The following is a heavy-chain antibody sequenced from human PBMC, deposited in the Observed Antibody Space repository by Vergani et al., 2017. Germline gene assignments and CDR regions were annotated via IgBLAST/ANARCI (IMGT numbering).Heavy chain of an antibody. J-gene: IGHJ6*02. CDR2: LSASDRRT. CDR1: GFTFIMHA. CDR3: ARDSRPDSGYDSGVDLYYYYYGMDV. V-gene: IGHV3-23*01. Sequence: EVQLLESGGDLVQPGGSLRLSCAASGFTFIMHAMSWVRQAPGKGLEWVSTLSASDRRTHYADSVKGRFTISRDNSKNSLYLQMNSLRAEDTAVYYCARDSRPDSGYDSGVDLYYYYYGMDVWGQGTTVTVSS. D-gene: IGHD5-12*01.